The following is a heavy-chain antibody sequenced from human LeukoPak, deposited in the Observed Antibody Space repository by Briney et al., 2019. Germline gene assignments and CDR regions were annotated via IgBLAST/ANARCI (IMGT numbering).Heavy chain of an antibody. CDR1: GFTFSSYS. CDR2: ISSSSSPI. V-gene: IGHV3-48*01. J-gene: IGHJ4*02. CDR3: ASEKQGRGY. Sequence: GGSLRLSCAASGFTFSSYSMNWVRQAPGKGLEWVSHISSSSSPIYYADSVKGRFTISRDNAKSSLYLQMNSLRAEDAAVYYCASEKQGRGYWGQGTLVTVSS.